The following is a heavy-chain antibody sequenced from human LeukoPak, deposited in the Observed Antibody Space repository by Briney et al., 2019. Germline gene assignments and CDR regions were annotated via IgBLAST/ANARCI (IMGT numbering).Heavy chain of an antibody. Sequence: PSETLSLTCTVSGGSISSYYWSWIRQPPGKGLEWIGYIYYSGSTNYNPSLKSRVTISVDTSKNQFSLKLSSVTAADTAVYYCGRHPWKSYYYGMDVWGQGTTVTVSS. J-gene: IGHJ6*02. V-gene: IGHV4-59*08. CDR1: GGSISSYY. CDR2: IYYSGST. CDR3: GRHPWKSYYYGMDV. D-gene: IGHD1-1*01.